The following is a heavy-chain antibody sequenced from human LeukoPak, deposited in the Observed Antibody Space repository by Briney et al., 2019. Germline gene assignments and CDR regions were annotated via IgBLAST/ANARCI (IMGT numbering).Heavy chain of an antibody. V-gene: IGHV4-38-2*02. CDR1: DYSINSGYY. CDR2: IFYSGST. Sequence: KTSETLSLTCSVSDYSINSGYYWGWIRQPPGKGLEWIGSIFYSGSTYYNPSLQSRVAISVDTSKNQFSLRLRSVTAADTAVYFCARVGDSNWAVLDYWGQGALVIVSS. D-gene: IGHD3-16*01. CDR3: ARVGDSNWAVLDY. J-gene: IGHJ4*02.